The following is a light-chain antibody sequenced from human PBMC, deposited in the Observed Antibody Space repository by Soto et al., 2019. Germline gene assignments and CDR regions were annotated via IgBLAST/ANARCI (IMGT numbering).Light chain of an antibody. Sequence: AIQVTQSPSSLSASVGDRVTITCRASQDIRNELSWYQQKPGKAPKFLIFAASNLQSGVPSRFSGSGSGTDFTLIISSLQPEDFATYFCLQDDDYPFTFGGGTKVEIK. CDR3: LQDDDYPFT. CDR2: AAS. CDR1: QDIRNE. J-gene: IGKJ4*01. V-gene: IGKV1-6*01.